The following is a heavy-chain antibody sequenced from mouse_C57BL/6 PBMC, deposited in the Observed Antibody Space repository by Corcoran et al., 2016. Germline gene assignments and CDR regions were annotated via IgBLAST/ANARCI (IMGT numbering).Heavy chain of an antibody. CDR1: GYSITSGYY. D-gene: IGHD2-4*01. CDR3: ARDFEYDGPLAS. J-gene: IGHJ3*01. CDR2: ISYDGSN. V-gene: IGHV3-6*01. Sequence: DVQLQESGPGLVKPSQSLSLTCSVTGYSITSGYYWNWIRQFPGTKLEWMGYISYDGSNNYNPSLKNRISITRDTSKNQFFLKLNSVTTEDTATYYCARDFEYDGPLASWGQGTLVTVSA.